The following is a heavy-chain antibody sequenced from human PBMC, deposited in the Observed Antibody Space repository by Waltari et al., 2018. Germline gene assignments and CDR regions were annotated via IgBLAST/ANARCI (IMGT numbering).Heavy chain of an antibody. D-gene: IGHD3-16*01. J-gene: IGHJ6*02. CDR1: GGSISGYF. CDR3: ARHRRLRNKYYYDLDV. V-gene: IGHV4-4*07. Sequence: QVHLQESGPGLVKPSETLSLTCIVPGGSISGYFWCWVRQPAGKGLEWIGRVFTSGSPNYNPSLKSRVTVSLDTAKNQFSLNLISLTAADTGVYYCARHRRLRNKYYYDLDVWGQGTTVSLSS. CDR2: VFTSGSP.